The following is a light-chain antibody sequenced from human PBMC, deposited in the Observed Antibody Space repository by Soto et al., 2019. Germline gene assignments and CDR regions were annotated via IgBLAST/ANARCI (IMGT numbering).Light chain of an antibody. Sequence: IGVSQSAATVSLSPGNRATLSCRASQNIISYLIWYQQKPGQSPRVLIYDVSNRATGIPTRFSGSGSGTDFTLTISSLEPEDFAVYYCQQRSNRPRTFGQGTKVAI. V-gene: IGKV3-11*01. CDR1: QNIISY. CDR3: QQRSNRPRT. CDR2: DVS. J-gene: IGKJ1*01.